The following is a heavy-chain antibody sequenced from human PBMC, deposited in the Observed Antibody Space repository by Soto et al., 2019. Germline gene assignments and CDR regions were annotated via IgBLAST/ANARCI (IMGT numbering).Heavy chain of an antibody. CDR1: GFIFSGSA. V-gene: IGHV3-73*02. D-gene: IGHD2-2*02. J-gene: IGHJ6*02. CDR3: SRGQGAAIGDYYYHGMDV. Sequence: EVQLVESGGGLVQPGGSLKLSCTASGFIFSGSAIHCVRQASGKGLEWVGRIRSRANNYATSSAASVKGRFFFSRDDSKNTAYLQMNTLKTEDTAVYYCSRGQGAAIGDYYYHGMDVWGQGTTVTVSS. CDR2: IRSRANNYAT.